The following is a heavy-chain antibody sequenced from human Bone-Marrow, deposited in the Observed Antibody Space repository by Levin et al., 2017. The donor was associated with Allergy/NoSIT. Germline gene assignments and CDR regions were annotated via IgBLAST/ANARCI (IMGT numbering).Heavy chain of an antibody. J-gene: IGHJ6*04. CDR3: AKDRTYGILWNYGMEG. CDR1: GFNFSTYN. V-gene: IGHV3-21*01. CDR2: ITRSSDYM. Sequence: SCAASGFNFSTYNMNWVRQAPGKGLEWVSSITRSSDYMYYADSVKGRFTISRDNAKNSLFLQMNSLRVDDTAVYYCAKDRTYGILWNYGMEGWGKGTTVTVSS. D-gene: IGHD4-17*01.